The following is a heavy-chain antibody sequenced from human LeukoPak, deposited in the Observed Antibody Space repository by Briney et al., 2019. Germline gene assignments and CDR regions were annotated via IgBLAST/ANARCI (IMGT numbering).Heavy chain of an antibody. J-gene: IGHJ4*02. CDR3: AKGRGSMIVPVIYY. CDR2: ISGSGGST. Sequence: GGSLRLSCAASGFTFSSYAMSWVRQAPGKGLEWVSAISGSGGSTYYADSVKGRFTISRDNSKNTLYLRMNSLRAEDTAVYYCAKGRGSMIVPVIYYWGQGTLVTVSS. V-gene: IGHV3-23*01. D-gene: IGHD3-22*01. CDR1: GFTFSSYA.